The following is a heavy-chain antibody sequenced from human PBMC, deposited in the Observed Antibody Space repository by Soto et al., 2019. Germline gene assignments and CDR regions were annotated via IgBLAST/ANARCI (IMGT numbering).Heavy chain of an antibody. CDR2: ISDDSSYI. J-gene: IGHJ1*01. CDR1: GFMFSAYT. Sequence: GSLRLSCAASGFMFSAYTMNWVRQAPGKGLEWLSSISDDSSYIDYADSLRGRFTVSRDNARNSLYLQIDSLGVEDTAVYYCATPYYFNHWGPGTLVTVSS. V-gene: IGHV3-21*06. D-gene: IGHD3-16*01. CDR3: ATPYYFNH.